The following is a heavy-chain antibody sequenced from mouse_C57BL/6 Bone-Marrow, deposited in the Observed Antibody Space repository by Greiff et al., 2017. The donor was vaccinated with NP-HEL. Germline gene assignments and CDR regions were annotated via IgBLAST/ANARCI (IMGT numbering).Heavy chain of an antibody. CDR2: ISSGGDYI. Sequence: EVKLMESGEGLVKPGGSLKLSCAASGFTFSSYAMSWVRQTPEKRLEWVAYISSGGDYIYYADTVKGRFTISRDNARNTLYMQMSSLKSEDTAMYYCTRGGYSNYSYAMDYWGQGTSVTVSS. V-gene: IGHV5-9-1*02. CDR1: GFTFSSYA. J-gene: IGHJ4*01. D-gene: IGHD2-5*01. CDR3: TRGGYSNYSYAMDY.